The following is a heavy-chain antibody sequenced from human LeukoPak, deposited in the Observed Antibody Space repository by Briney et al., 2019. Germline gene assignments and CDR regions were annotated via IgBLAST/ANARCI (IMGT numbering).Heavy chain of an antibody. Sequence: ASVTVSCTVSGYTLTELSMHWVRQAPGKGLEWMGGFDPEDGETIYAQKFQGRVTMTEDTSTNTAYMELSSLRSEDTAVYYCATGLCGGDCYRHRAFDIWGQGTMVTVSS. CDR3: ATGLCGGDCYRHRAFDI. V-gene: IGHV1-24*01. CDR2: FDPEDGET. CDR1: GYTLTELS. J-gene: IGHJ3*02. D-gene: IGHD2-21*02.